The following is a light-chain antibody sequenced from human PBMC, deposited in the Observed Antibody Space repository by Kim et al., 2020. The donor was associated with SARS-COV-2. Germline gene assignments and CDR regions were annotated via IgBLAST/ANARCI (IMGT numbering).Light chain of an antibody. V-gene: IGLV1-47*01. J-gene: IGLJ2*01. CDR1: SSNIGSNY. CDR3: AAWDDSLSAHVV. CDR2: RNN. Sequence: QRVTISGSGSSSNIGSNYVYWYQQLPGTAPKLLIYRNNQRPSGVPDRFSGSKSGTSASLAISGLRSENEADYYCAAWDDSLSAHVVFGGGTQLTVL.